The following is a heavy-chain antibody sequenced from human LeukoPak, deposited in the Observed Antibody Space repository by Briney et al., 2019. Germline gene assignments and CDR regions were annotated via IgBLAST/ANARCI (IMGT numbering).Heavy chain of an antibody. V-gene: IGHV1-69*13. CDR2: IIPIFGTA. J-gene: IGHJ4*02. D-gene: IGHD3-10*01. CDR3: ARDYASGSWYSDY. Sequence: VASVKVSCKASGGTFSSYAISWVRQAPGQGLEWMGGIIPIFGTANYAQKFQGRVTITADESTSTAYMELRSLRSDDTAVYYCARDYASGSWYSDYWGQGTLVTVSS. CDR1: GGTFSSYA.